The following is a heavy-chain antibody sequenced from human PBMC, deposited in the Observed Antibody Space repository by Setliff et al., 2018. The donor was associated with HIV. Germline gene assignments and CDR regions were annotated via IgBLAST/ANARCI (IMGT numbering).Heavy chain of an antibody. CDR1: GASISSNT. V-gene: IGHV4-59*08. J-gene: IGHJ4*02. CDR2: IYNSVTT. Sequence: PSETLSLTCIVSGASISSNTWSWIRQAPGKGLQWIGFIYNSVTTNYNPSLKSRVTISVDTSKNQFSLKLSSVTAADTAVYYCARVVPDSSGYWSLVGGYYFDYWGQGTLVTVSS. D-gene: IGHD3-22*01. CDR3: ARVVPDSSGYWSLVGGYYFDY.